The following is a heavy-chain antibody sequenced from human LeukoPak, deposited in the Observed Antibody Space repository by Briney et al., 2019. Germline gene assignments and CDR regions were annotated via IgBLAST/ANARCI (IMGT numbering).Heavy chain of an antibody. V-gene: IGHV1-18*01. Sequence: ASVKVSCKASGYTFSDYGISWVRQAPGHGLEWMGWISGHNGNTNYAQKVQGRVTITRDTSASTAYMELSSLRSEDTAVYYCARSIASPGTGYWGQGTLVTVSS. CDR2: ISGHNGNT. CDR3: ARSIASPGTGY. D-gene: IGHD6-13*01. CDR1: GYTFSDYG. J-gene: IGHJ4*02.